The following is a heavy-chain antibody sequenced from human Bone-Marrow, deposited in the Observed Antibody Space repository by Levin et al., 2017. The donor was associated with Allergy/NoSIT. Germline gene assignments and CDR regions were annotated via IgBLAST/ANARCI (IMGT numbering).Heavy chain of an antibody. J-gene: IGHJ4*02. CDR1: GYTFATYG. V-gene: IGHV1-18*01. CDR2: MSDYDKNT. D-gene: IGHD3-10*01. CDR3: ARTSGSGSNYDF. Sequence: ASVKVSCKASGYTFATYGISWVRQAPGQGFEWMGWMSDYDKNTDYAEKFQGRVTMTTDTSTRTAYMELRRLRSDDTAVYFCARTSGSGSNYDFWGQGTLVTVSS.